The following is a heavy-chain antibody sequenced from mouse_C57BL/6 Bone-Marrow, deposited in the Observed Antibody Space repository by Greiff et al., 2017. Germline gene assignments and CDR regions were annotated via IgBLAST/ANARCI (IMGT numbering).Heavy chain of an antibody. CDR3: ARSDGYPIFDY. J-gene: IGHJ2*01. CDR2: IYPSESET. CDR1: GYTFTSYW. V-gene: IGHV1-61*01. Sequence: VQLQQPGAELVRPGSSVKLSCKASGYTFTSYWMDWVKQRPGQGLEWIGNIYPSESETHYNQKFKDKATLTVDKSSSTASMQLSSLTSKDSAVYYCARSDGYPIFDYWGQGTTLTVSS. D-gene: IGHD2-3*01.